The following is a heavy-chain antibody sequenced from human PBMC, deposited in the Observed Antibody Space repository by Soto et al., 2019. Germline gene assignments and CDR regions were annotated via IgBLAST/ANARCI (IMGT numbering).Heavy chain of an antibody. J-gene: IGHJ4*02. V-gene: IGHV3-23*01. CDR2: ISNGGGST. CDR1: GFTFSSYA. Sequence: SLRLSFAASGFTFSSYAMSLVRQAPGKGLEWVSAISNGGGSTYYADSVKGRFTISRDNSKNTLYLQMNSLRAEDTAVYYCAKAIMPGITTDYWGQGTLVTVSS. D-gene: IGHD3-10*01. CDR3: AKAIMPGITTDY.